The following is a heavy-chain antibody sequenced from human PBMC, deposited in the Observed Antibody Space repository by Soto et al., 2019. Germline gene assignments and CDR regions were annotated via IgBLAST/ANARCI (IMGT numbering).Heavy chain of an antibody. D-gene: IGHD6-19*01. CDR1: GFTFSSYS. CDR3: ARDGSEWQQWLVQDY. Sequence: EVQLVESGGGLVQPGGSLRLSCAASGFTFSSYSMNWVRQAPGKGLEWVSYISSSSSTIYYADSVKGRFTISRDNAKNSLYLQMNSLRAEDTAVYYCARDGSEWQQWLVQDYWGQGTLVTVSS. J-gene: IGHJ4*02. CDR2: ISSSSSTI. V-gene: IGHV3-48*01.